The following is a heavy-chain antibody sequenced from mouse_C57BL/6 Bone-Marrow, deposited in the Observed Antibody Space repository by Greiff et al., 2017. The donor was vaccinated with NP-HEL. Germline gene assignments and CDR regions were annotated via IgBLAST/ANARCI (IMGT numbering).Heavy chain of an antibody. J-gene: IGHJ3*01. V-gene: IGHV5-17*01. CDR1: GFTFSDYG. D-gene: IGHD4-1*01. CDR2: ISSGSSTI. CDR3: ARLGRGGFAY. Sequence: EVKLVESGGGLVKPGGSLKLSCAASGFTFSDYGMHWVRQAPEKGLEWVAYISSGSSTIYYADTVKGRFTISRDNAKNTLFLQMTSLRSEDTAMYYCARLGRGGFAYWGQGTLVTVSA.